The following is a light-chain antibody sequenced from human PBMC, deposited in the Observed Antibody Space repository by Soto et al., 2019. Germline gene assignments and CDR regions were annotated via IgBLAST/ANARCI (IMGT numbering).Light chain of an antibody. J-gene: IGKJ1*01. CDR1: QTISSW. CDR3: QHYKMYSPWT. Sequence: DIRMTQSASTLSGSLGDRVTITCRASQTISSWLAWYQHRPGKAPKLLIYDVSSLQSGVPSRFSGSGCGTEFTLTISSLQPDDFATYYCQHYKMYSPWTFGQGTKVDIK. V-gene: IGKV1-5*01. CDR2: DVS.